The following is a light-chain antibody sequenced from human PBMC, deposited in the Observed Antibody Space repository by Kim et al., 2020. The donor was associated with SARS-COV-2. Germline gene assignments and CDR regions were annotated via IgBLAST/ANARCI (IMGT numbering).Light chain of an antibody. CDR3: SSYTSSSTQV. V-gene: IGLV2-14*03. CDR1: RSDVGGYNY. Sequence: GQSRTISCTGTRSDVGGYNYVSWYQQHPGKAPKLMIYDVSNRPSGVSNRFSGSKSGNTASLTISGLQAEDEADYYCSSYTSSSTQVFGTGTKVTVL. CDR2: DVS. J-gene: IGLJ1*01.